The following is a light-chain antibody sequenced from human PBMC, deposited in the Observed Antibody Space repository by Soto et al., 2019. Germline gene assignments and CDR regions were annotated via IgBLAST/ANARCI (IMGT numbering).Light chain of an antibody. Sequence: EVVLTQTPGALSLSPGDRATLSCRSSQSVSSSYLAWYQQKPGQAPRLLIYGASSGATGIPDRFSGSGSGTDFTLTISRLEPEDFAVYYCQQYGRSPRTFGQGTKVDIK. CDR1: QSVSSSY. CDR3: QQYGRSPRT. J-gene: IGKJ1*01. CDR2: GAS. V-gene: IGKV3-20*01.